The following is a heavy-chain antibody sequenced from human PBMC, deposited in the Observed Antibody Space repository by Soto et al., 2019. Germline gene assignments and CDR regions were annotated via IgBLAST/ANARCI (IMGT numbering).Heavy chain of an antibody. D-gene: IGHD3-10*01. V-gene: IGHV3-11*01. Sequence: GSLRLSCAASGFTFSDYYMSWIRQAPGKGLEWVSYISSSGSTIYYADSVKGRFTISRDNAKNSLYLQMNSLRAEDTAVYYCARVTMVRGVIPNWFDPWGQGTLVTVSS. J-gene: IGHJ5*02. CDR1: GFTFSDYY. CDR2: ISSSGSTI. CDR3: ARVTMVRGVIPNWFDP.